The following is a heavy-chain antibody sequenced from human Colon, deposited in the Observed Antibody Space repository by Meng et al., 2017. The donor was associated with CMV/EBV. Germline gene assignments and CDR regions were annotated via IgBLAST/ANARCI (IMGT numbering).Heavy chain of an antibody. CDR2: IYAGGRST. J-gene: IGHJ6*02. CDR3: AKGSSEFLYYGMDV. Sequence: GGSLRLSCAASGFTFRNHAMSWVRQAPGKGLEWVSVIYAGGRSTYLADSVKGRFIISRDDPKNTRYMEMNSLRAEDTAVYYCAKGSSEFLYYGMDVWGQGTTVTVSS. CDR1: GFTFRNHA. D-gene: IGHD3-10*01. V-gene: IGHV3-23*03.